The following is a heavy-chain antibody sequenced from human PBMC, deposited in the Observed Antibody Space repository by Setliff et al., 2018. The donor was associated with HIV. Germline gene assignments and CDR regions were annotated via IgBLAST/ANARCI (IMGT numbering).Heavy chain of an antibody. D-gene: IGHD6-13*01. CDR2: VYYSGST. V-gene: IGHV4-39*07. J-gene: IGHJ4*02. CDR1: GGSISSSSYY. CDR3: ARDGYSSSWYVISGSFDY. Sequence: SETLSLTCIVSGGSISSSSYYWGWIRQPPGKGLEWIGTVYYSGSTYYNPSLKSRVTISVDTSENQFSLKLSSVAAADTAVYYCARDGYSSSWYVISGSFDYWGQGILVTVSS.